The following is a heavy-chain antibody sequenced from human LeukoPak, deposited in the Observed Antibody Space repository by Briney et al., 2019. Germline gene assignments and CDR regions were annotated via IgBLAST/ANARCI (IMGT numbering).Heavy chain of an antibody. Sequence: ASVKVSCKASGDTFTSYAINWVRQTTGQGLEWMGWMNPNSGNTGYAQKFQGRVTMTRNTSISTAYMELSSLRSEDTAVYYCARGGLRWLQLRRYYYYMDVWGKGTTVTVSS. CDR3: ARGGLRWLQLRRYYYYMDV. J-gene: IGHJ6*03. D-gene: IGHD5-24*01. CDR2: MNPNSGNT. V-gene: IGHV1-8*01. CDR1: GDTFTSYA.